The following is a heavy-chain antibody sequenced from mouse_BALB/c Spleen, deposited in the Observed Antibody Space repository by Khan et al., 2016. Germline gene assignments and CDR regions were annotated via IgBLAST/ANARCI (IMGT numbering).Heavy chain of an antibody. CDR1: GSSITSDYA. D-gene: IGHD2-4*01. J-gene: IGHJ2*01. CDR3: ARYYDYDFDY. V-gene: IGHV3-2*02. Sequence: EVQLQESGPGLVKPSQSLSLTCTVTGSSITSDYAWNWIRQFPGNKLEWMGYISYSGSTSYNPSLKSRISITRDTSKNQFFLQLNSVTTEDTATYYCARYYDYDFDYWGQGTTLTVSS. CDR2: ISYSGST.